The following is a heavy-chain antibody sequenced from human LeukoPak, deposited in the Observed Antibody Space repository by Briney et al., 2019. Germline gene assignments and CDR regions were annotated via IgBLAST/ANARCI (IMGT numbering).Heavy chain of an antibody. D-gene: IGHD3-10*01. J-gene: IGHJ6*03. CDR1: GFTFSSYW. CDR2: IKQDGSEQ. CDR3: ARDQLWLYGRTSYYYYFYMDV. V-gene: IGHV3-7*01. Sequence: GGSLRLSCAASGFTFSSYWMSWVRQAPGKGLEWVANIKQDGSEQYYVDSVKGRFTISRDNAKNSLSLQMNSLRAEDTAVYYCARDQLWLYGRTSYYYYFYMDVWGTGTTVAVSS.